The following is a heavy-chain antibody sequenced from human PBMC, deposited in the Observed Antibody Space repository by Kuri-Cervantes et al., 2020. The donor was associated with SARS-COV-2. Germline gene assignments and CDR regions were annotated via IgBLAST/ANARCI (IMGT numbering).Heavy chain of an antibody. V-gene: IGHV3-49*04. D-gene: IGHD6-19*01. CDR2: IRSKAYGGTT. CDR3: ARVHSSGWYGYYYYGMDV. CDR1: GFTFGDYA. Sequence: GESLKISCTASGFTFGDYAMSWVRQAPGKGLEWVGFIRSKAYGGTTEYAASVKGRFTISRDNAKNTLYLQMNSLRAEDTAVYYCARVHSSGWYGYYYYGMDVWGQGTTVTVSS. J-gene: IGHJ6*02.